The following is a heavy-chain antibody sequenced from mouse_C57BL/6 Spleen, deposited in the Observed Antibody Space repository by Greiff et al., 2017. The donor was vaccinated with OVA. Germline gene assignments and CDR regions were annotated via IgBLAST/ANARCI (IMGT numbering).Heavy chain of an antibody. CDR2: IYPGDGDT. J-gene: IGHJ1*03. V-gene: IGHV1-82*01. D-gene: IGHD1-1*01. CDR3: AREDYYGSSYDWYFDV. Sequence: QVQLQQSGPELVKPGASVKISCKASGYAFSSSWMNWVKQRPGKGLEWIGRIYPGDGDTNDNGKFKGKATLTADKSSSTAYMQLSSLTSEDSAVYFCAREDYYGSSYDWYFDVWGTGTTVTVSS. CDR1: GYAFSSSW.